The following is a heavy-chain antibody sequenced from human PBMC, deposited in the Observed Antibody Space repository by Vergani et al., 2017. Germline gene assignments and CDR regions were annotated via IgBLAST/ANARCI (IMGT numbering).Heavy chain of an antibody. Sequence: EVQLLESGGGLVQPGGSLRLSCAASGFTFSSYAMNWVRQAPGKGLEWVSGISGSGGSTYYAGSVKGRFTISRDSSKNTLYLQMNSLRVEDTAVYYCGRGSDNYNWGQGTLVTVSS. J-gene: IGHJ4*02. D-gene: IGHD5-24*01. CDR2: ISGSGGST. V-gene: IGHV3-23*01. CDR1: GFTFSSYA. CDR3: GRGSDNYN.